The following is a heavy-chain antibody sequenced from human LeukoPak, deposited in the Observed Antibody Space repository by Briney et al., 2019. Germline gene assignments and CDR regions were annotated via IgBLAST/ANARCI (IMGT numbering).Heavy chain of an antibody. J-gene: IGHJ5*02. CDR1: VGPFSGYY. CDR3: TSVPYWFDP. CDR2: IKHSGST. Sequence: PSETLSLTCAVCVGPFSGYYWSWIRQPPGKGLEWVGEIKHSGSTIYNPSLKTRVTISVDTSKNQFSLTVSSVTAADTAVDYCTSVPYWFDPWGQGTLVAVSA. V-gene: IGHV4-34*01.